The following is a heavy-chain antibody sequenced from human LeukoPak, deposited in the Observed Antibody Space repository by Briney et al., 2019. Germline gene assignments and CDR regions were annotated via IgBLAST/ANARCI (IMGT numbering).Heavy chain of an antibody. CDR1: GYTFTSYD. CDR3: ARGGTTVRSYGMDV. V-gene: IGHV1-8*01. D-gene: IGHD3-10*01. J-gene: IGHJ6*02. Sequence: ASVKVSCKASGYTFTSYDINWVRQATGQGLEWMGWMNPNSGNTGYAQKFQGRVTMTRNTSISTAYMELSSLRSEDTAVYYCARGGTTVRSYGMDVWGQGTTVTVSS. CDR2: MNPNSGNT.